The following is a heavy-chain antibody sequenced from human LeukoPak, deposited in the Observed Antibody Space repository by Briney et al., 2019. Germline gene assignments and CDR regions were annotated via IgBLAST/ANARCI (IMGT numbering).Heavy chain of an antibody. D-gene: IGHD3-10*01. CDR1: GVSISNNNYY. Sequence: PSETLSLTCTVSGVSISNNNYYWGWIRQPPGKALEWIGSIYYSGTNLHKPSVMSRLTTSVDTSKNQFTLKLSSVTAADTAVYYCATHVGDGPGSSNFDYWSQGSLVTVSS. V-gene: IGHV4-39*01. CDR2: IYYSGTN. J-gene: IGHJ4*02. CDR3: ATHVGDGPGSSNFDY.